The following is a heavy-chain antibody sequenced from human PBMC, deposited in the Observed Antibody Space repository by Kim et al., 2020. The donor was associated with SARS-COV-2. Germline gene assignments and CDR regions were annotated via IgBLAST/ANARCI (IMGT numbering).Heavy chain of an antibody. J-gene: IGHJ6*02. Sequence: GGSLRLSCAASGFTFSNAWMSWVRQAPGKGLEWVGRIKSKTDGGTTDYAAPVKGRFTISRDDSKNTLYLQMNSLKTEDTAVYYCTTDQFDLPPLSSAYYYYSGMDVWGQGTTVTVSS. D-gene: IGHD3-22*01. CDR1: GFTFSNAW. CDR2: IKSKTDGGTT. CDR3: TTDQFDLPPLSSAYYYYSGMDV. V-gene: IGHV3-15*01.